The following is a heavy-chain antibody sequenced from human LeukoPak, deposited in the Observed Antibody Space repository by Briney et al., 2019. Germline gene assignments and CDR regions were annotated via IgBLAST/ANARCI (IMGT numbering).Heavy chain of an antibody. CDR2: IRGSGGGT. V-gene: IGHV3-23*01. J-gene: IGHJ4*02. D-gene: IGHD3-9*01. CDR3: AKVRSDYYDILTGNYNPLFDY. Sequence: GGSLRLSCAASGFTFSSNAMSWVRQAPGKGLEWVSAIRGSGGGTYYADSVKGRFTISRDNSKNTLYLQMNCLRAEDTAVYYCAKVRSDYYDILTGNYNPLFDYWGQGTLVTVSS. CDR1: GFTFSSNA.